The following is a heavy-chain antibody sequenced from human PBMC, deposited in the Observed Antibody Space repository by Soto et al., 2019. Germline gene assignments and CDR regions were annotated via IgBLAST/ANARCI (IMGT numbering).Heavy chain of an antibody. D-gene: IGHD4-17*01. Sequence: EVQLVESGGGMVKPGGSLRLSCAASGFTFSTYTMNWVRQAPGKGLEWVSSISSSSNYIYYADSVRGRFTISRDNAKNSLYLQMKSLRAEDTAVYYCARDPGGDYEDYWGQGTLVTVSS. J-gene: IGHJ4*02. CDR3: ARDPGGDYEDY. CDR1: GFTFSTYT. CDR2: ISSSSNYI. V-gene: IGHV3-21*01.